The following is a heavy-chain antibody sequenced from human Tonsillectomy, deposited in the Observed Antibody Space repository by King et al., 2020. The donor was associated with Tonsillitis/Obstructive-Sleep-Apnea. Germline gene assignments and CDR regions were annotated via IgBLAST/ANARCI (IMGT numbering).Heavy chain of an antibody. V-gene: IGHV2-26*01. CDR1: GFSLSNPRMG. CDR3: ARAFCRGGAGPRHYYYYMDV. D-gene: IGHD2-15*01. Sequence: VTLKESGPVLVKPTETLTLTCTVSGFSLSNPRMGVSWIRQPPGKALEWLAHIFSNDDRSFNTSLSNRLTISKDTSRSQVVLNMTKMDPVDTATYYCARAFCRGGAGPRHYYYYMDVWGEGTTVTVSS. J-gene: IGHJ6*03. CDR2: IFSNDDR.